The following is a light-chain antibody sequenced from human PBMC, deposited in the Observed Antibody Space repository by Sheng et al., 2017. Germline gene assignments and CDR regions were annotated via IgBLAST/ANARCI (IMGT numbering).Light chain of an antibody. J-gene: IGKJ4*01. CDR3: QQSYSTPLT. V-gene: IGKV1-39*01. Sequence: DIQMTQSPSSLSASVGDRVTITCRASQSIRSYLNWYQQKPGKAPKVLMYGASSLQSGVPSRFSGSGSGTDFTLTISSLQPEDFATYYCQQSYSTPLTFGGGTKVEIK. CDR1: QSIRSY. CDR2: GAS.